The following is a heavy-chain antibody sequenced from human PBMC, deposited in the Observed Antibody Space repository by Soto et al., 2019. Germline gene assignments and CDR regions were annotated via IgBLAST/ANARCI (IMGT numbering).Heavy chain of an antibody. J-gene: IGHJ5*02. D-gene: IGHD3-10*01. CDR2: ITHTTGSI. CDR1: GFAFATYT. CDR3: ARSSRAVLGTGEFDP. Sequence: EVQLVESGGGLVEPGGSLRISCAASGFAFATYTMNWVRQAPGKGLEWVSSITHTTGSIYYADSVMGRFTISRDNTDNSLYLHRSRLNAEDTDMYFCARSSRAVLGTGEFDPWGQGTLVTVSS. V-gene: IGHV3-21*01.